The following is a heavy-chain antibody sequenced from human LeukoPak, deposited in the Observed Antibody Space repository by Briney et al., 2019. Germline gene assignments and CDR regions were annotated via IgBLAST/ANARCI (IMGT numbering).Heavy chain of an antibody. CDR2: ISAYNGNT. Sequence: ASVKVSCKASGYIFTSYGISWVRQAPGQGLEWMGWISAYNGNTNYVQKFQGRVTMTTDTSTSTAYMELRSLRSDDTAVYYCARGPAMVRGVTFNWFDPWGQGTLVTVSS. J-gene: IGHJ5*02. D-gene: IGHD3-10*01. CDR1: GYIFTSYG. V-gene: IGHV1-18*01. CDR3: ARGPAMVRGVTFNWFDP.